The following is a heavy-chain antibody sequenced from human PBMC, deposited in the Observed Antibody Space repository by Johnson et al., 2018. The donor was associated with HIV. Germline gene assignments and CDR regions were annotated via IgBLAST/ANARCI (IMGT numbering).Heavy chain of an antibody. CDR2: RKQDGSDK. CDR3: ARESLLITPRRDDAFDI. J-gene: IGHJ3*02. CDR1: GFTFSSYW. D-gene: IGHD6-6*01. Sequence: VQLVESGGGVVQPGGSLRLSCAASGFTFSSYWMSWVRQAPGKGLEWVANRKQDGSDKYYVDSVKGRCTISRDNATNSLYLQMNSLTAEDTALYYCARESLLITPRRDDAFDIWGQGTMVTVSS. V-gene: IGHV3-7*05.